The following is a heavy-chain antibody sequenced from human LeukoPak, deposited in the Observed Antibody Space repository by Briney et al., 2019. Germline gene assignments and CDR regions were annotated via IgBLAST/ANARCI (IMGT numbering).Heavy chain of an antibody. V-gene: IGHV1-46*01. CDR1: GYTFTSYY. D-gene: IGHD3-10*01. J-gene: IGHJ4*02. Sequence: ASVKVSCKATGYTFTSYYMHWVRQAPGQGLEWMGIINPSGGSTSYAQKFQGRVTMTRDMSTSTVYMELSSLRSEDTAVYYCARRKSGGEIDYWGQGTLVTVSS. CDR2: INPSGGST. CDR3: ARRKSGGEIDY.